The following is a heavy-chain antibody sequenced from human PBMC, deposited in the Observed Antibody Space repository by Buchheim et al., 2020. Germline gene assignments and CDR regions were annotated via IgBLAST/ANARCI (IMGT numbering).Heavy chain of an antibody. V-gene: IGHV4-39*01. CDR2: IYYSGST. Sequence: QLQLQESGPGLVKPSETLSLTCTVSGGSISSSSYYWGWIRQPPGKGLEWIGSIYYSGSTYYNPSLKSRVTISVDTSKNQFSLKLSSVTAADTAVYYCAIPRVEYRQHYGMDVWGQGTT. CDR3: AIPRVEYRQHYGMDV. J-gene: IGHJ6*02. D-gene: IGHD6-6*01. CDR1: GGSISSSSYY.